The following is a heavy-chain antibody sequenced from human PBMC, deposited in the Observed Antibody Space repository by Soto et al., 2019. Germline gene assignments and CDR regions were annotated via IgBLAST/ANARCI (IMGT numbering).Heavy chain of an antibody. CDR1: GYTFTSYA. V-gene: IGHV1-3*01. J-gene: IGHJ6*02. Sequence: ASVKVSCKASGYTFTSYAMHWVRQAPGQRLEWMGWINAGNGNTKYSQKFQGRVTITRDTSASTAYMELSSLRSEDTAVYYCARASITMIVVDKFYYYYGMDVWGQGTTVTVSS. CDR2: INAGNGNT. D-gene: IGHD3-22*01. CDR3: ARASITMIVVDKFYYYYGMDV.